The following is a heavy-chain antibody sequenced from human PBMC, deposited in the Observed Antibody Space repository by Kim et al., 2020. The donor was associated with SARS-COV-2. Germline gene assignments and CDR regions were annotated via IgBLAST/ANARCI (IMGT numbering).Heavy chain of an antibody. CDR2: IYYSGST. CDR1: GGSISSYY. Sequence: SETLSLTCTVSGGSISSYYWSWIRQPPGKGLEWIGYIYYSGSTNYNPSLKSRVTISVDTSKNQFSLKLSSVTAADTAVYYCARGGYSLMDFDYWGQGTLVTVSS. D-gene: IGHD5-18*01. V-gene: IGHV4-59*13. CDR3: ARGGYSLMDFDY. J-gene: IGHJ4*02.